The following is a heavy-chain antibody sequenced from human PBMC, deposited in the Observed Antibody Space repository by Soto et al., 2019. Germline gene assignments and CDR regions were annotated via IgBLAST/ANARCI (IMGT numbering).Heavy chain of an antibody. J-gene: IGHJ6*02. CDR3: AGAWPLFMSTFGGERNGMDV. CDR2: IIPIFGTA. V-gene: IGHV1-69*06. Sequence: SVKVSCKASGGTFSSYAISWVRQAPGQGLEWMGGIIPIFGTANYAQKFQGRVTITADKSTSTAYMELSSLRSEDTAVYYCAGAWPLFMSTFGGERNGMDVWGQGTTVPVSS. CDR1: GGTFSSYA. D-gene: IGHD3-16*01.